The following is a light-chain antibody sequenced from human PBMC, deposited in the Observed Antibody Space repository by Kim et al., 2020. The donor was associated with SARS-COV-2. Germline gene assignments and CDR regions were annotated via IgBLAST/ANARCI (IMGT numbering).Light chain of an antibody. Sequence: PGRAITLSSTGTSSDVRVYTYVSGYQQHPGKAPKLMIYGVSKRPSGVSNRFSGSKSGNTASLTISGLQAEDEADYYCSSYTSSSRVFGGGTQLTVL. CDR3: SSYTSSSRV. CDR1: SSDVRVYTY. V-gene: IGLV2-14*04. J-gene: IGLJ3*02. CDR2: GVS.